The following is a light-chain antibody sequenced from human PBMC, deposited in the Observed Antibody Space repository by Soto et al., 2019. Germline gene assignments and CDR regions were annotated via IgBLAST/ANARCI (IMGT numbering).Light chain of an antibody. CDR2: DAS. CDR3: QQYHNLPIT. CDR1: QDISSS. Sequence: IPMTQSPSALSASVGDRVPLTCQASQDISSSLNWYQQKPGKAPKLLIYDASNLETGVPSRFSGSGSGTDFTFTISSLQPEDIGTYYCQQYHNLPITFGQGTRLEIK. V-gene: IGKV1-33*01. J-gene: IGKJ5*01.